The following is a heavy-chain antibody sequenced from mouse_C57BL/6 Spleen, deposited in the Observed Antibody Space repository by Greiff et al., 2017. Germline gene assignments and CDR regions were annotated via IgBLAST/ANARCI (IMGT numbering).Heavy chain of an antibody. CDR2: IRLKSDNYAT. D-gene: IGHD1-1*01. V-gene: IGHV6-3*01. J-gene: IGHJ1*03. CDR3: TANIYYYGSRYFDV. Sequence: EVKLMESGGGLVQPGGSMKLSCVASGFTFSNYWMNWVRQSPEKGLEWVAQIRLKSDNYATHYAESVKGRFTISRDDSKSSVYLQMNNLRAEDTGIYYCTANIYYYGSRYFDVWGTGTTVTVSS. CDR1: GFTFSNYW.